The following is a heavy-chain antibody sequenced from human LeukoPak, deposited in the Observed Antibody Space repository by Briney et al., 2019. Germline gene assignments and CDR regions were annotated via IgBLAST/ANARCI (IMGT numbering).Heavy chain of an antibody. V-gene: IGHV4-59*08. D-gene: IGHD6-13*01. CDR1: GGSISTYY. Sequence: SETLSLTCTISGGSISTYYWSWIRQPPGKGLEWIGYIYYNGNTNYNPSLKSRVTISVDTSKNHFSLKLSSVTAADTAVYYCARPVSGSYSSSWYFWGQGTLVTVSS. CDR2: IYYNGNT. CDR3: ARPVSGSYSSSWYF. J-gene: IGHJ4*02.